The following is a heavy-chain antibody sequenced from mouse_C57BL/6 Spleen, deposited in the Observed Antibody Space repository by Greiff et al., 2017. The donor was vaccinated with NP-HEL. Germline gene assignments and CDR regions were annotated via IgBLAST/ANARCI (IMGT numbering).Heavy chain of an antibody. Sequence: QVQLQQSGTELVKPGASVKLSCKASGYTFTSYWMHWVKQRPGQGLEWIGNINPSNGGTNYNEKFKSKATLTVDKSSSTAYMQLSSLTSEDSAVYYCAREGTTVVANWYFDVWGTGTTVTVSS. CDR1: GYTFTSYW. CDR3: AREGTTVVANWYFDV. CDR2: INPSNGGT. V-gene: IGHV1-53*01. J-gene: IGHJ1*03. D-gene: IGHD1-1*01.